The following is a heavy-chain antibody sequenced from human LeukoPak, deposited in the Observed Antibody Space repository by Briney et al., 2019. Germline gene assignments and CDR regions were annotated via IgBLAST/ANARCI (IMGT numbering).Heavy chain of an antibody. D-gene: IGHD3-22*01. J-gene: IGHJ5*02. CDR3: ARESYDSSGYDNWFDP. Sequence: GGSLRLSCAASGFTFSSYWMSWVHQAPGKGLEWVANIKQDGSEKYYVDSVKGRFTISRDNAKNSLYLQMNSLRAEDTAVYYCARESYDSSGYDNWFDPWGQGTLVTVSS. CDR1: GFTFSSYW. V-gene: IGHV3-7*01. CDR2: IKQDGSEK.